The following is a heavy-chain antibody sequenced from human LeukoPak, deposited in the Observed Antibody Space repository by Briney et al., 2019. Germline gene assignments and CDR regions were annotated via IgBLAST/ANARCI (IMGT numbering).Heavy chain of an antibody. CDR3: VREYSGYAFDY. CDR2: IKEDGSEK. V-gene: IGHV3-7*04. D-gene: IGHD5-12*01. CDR1: GFTFSSYW. J-gene: IGHJ4*02. Sequence: PGGSLRLSCAASGFTFSSYWMSWVRRAPGKGLEWVAKIKEDGSEKYYVDSVKGRFTISRDNAKKSLYLQMNSLRAEDTAVYYCVREYSGYAFDYWGQGTLVTVSS.